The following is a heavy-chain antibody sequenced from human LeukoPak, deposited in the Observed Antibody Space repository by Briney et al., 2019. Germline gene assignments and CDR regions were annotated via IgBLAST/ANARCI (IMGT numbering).Heavy chain of an antibody. CDR3: ARHTTVGGSLRFDY. Sequence: GESLKISCKGSGYGFSSYWIGWVRQMPGKVLEYRGIICPGDSDTRYSQSFQGQVTISAYKSISTAYLQWSSLKASDTAMYYCARHTTVGGSLRFDYWGQGTLVSVSS. CDR2: ICPGDSDT. J-gene: IGHJ4*02. D-gene: IGHD4-23*01. V-gene: IGHV5-51*01. CDR1: GYGFSSYW.